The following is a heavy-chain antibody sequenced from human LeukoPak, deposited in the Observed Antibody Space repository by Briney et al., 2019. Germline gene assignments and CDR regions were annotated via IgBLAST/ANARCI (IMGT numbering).Heavy chain of an antibody. Sequence: SETLSLTCAVYGGSFCGYYWNWIRQPPGKGLEWIGEINHSGSTNYNPSLKSRVTISVDTSKNQFSLKLSSVTAADTAMYYCARGPRYGGDSFDIWGQGTMVTVSS. CDR1: GGSFCGYY. J-gene: IGHJ3*02. V-gene: IGHV4-34*01. CDR3: ARGPRYGGDSFDI. D-gene: IGHD4-23*01. CDR2: INHSGST.